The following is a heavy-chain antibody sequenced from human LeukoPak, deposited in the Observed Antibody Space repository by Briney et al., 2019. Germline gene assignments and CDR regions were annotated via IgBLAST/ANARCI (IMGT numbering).Heavy chain of an antibody. V-gene: IGHV4-59*01. CDR3: ARVDGRDGYNYDYYYYMDV. Sequence: PSETLSLTCTVSGGSISSYYWSWIRQPPGKGLEWIGYFYYSGSTNYNPSLKSRVTISVDTSKNQFSLKLSSVTAADTAVYYCARVDGRDGYNYDYYYYMDVWGKGTPVTVSS. CDR1: GGSISSYY. J-gene: IGHJ6*03. D-gene: IGHD5-24*01. CDR2: FYYSGST.